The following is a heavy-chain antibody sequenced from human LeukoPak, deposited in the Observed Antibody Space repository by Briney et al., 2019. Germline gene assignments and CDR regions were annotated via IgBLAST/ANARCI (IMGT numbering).Heavy chain of an antibody. J-gene: IGHJ3*02. D-gene: IGHD2-15*01. Sequence: GASVKVSCKASGYTFTGYYMHCGRQAPGQGLEWMGWINPTSGGTTYAQRFQGRVTMTRATSISTAYMELSRLRSDDTAVYYCARDPPLRCAFDIWGQGTRVTVSS. CDR1: GYTFTGYY. CDR3: ARDPPLRCAFDI. V-gene: IGHV1-2*02. CDR2: INPTSGGT.